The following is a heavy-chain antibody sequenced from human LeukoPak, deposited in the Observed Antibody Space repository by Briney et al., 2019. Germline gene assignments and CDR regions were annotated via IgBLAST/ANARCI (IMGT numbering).Heavy chain of an antibody. D-gene: IGHD2-15*01. J-gene: IGHJ4*02. V-gene: IGHV4-39*07. CDR1: GGSIGRSSYY. CDR3: GRLAAKTVDY. CDR2: IYYSGTT. Sequence: PSETLSLTCSVSGGSIGRSSYYWGWIRQPPGKGLEWIGSIYYSGTTDYNPSLKSRVTISIDTSKNHFSLKLSSVTAADTAVYYCGRLAAKTVDYWGQGTLVTVPS.